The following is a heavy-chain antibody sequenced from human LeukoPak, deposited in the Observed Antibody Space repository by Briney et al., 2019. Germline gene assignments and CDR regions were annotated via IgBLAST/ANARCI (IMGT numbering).Heavy chain of an antibody. Sequence: SVKVSCKASGGTFSSYAISWVRQAPGQGLEWMGGIIPIFGTENYAQKFQGRVTITADESTSTAYMELSSLRSEDTAVYYCARNREYCSGGSCYHWFDPWGQGTLVTVSS. V-gene: IGHV1-69*13. CDR3: ARNREYCSGGSCYHWFDP. CDR1: GGTFSSYA. D-gene: IGHD2-15*01. J-gene: IGHJ5*02. CDR2: IIPIFGTE.